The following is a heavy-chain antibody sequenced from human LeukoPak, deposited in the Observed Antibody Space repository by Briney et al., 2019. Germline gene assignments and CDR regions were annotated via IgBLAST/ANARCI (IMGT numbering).Heavy chain of an antibody. Sequence: ASVKVSCKASGYTFTSYDINWVRQATGQGLEWMGWMNPNSGNTGYAQKFQGRVTMTRNTSISTAYMELSRLRSDDTAVYYCAVTEYSSGWYFDYWGQGTLVTVSS. CDR3: AVTEYSSGWYFDY. D-gene: IGHD6-19*01. CDR2: MNPNSGNT. V-gene: IGHV1-8*01. CDR1: GYTFTSYD. J-gene: IGHJ4*02.